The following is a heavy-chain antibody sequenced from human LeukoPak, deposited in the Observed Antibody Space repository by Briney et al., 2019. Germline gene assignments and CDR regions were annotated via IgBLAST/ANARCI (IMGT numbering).Heavy chain of an antibody. CDR3: VRLGSTSPGSWYKLFDQ. Sequence: ASVKVSCKASGGTFSSYAISWVRQAPGQGLEWMGGIIPIFGTANYAQKFQGRVTITADESTSTAYMELSSLRSEDTALYYCVRLGSTSPGSWYKLFDQWGQGTLVTVSS. D-gene: IGHD2-2*01. V-gene: IGHV1-69*13. CDR2: IIPIFGTA. J-gene: IGHJ4*02. CDR1: GGTFSSYA.